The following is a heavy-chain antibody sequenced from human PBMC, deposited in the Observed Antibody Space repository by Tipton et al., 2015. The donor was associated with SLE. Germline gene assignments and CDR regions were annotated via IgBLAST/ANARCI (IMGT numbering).Heavy chain of an antibody. CDR1: GFTFVDYA. D-gene: IGHD7-27*01. CDR3: AKDIGLGHYGMDV. V-gene: IGHV3-9*01. J-gene: IGHJ6*02. Sequence: SLRLSCAASGFTFVDYAMHWVRQAPGKGLEWVSGISWDSKSINYADSVKGRFTISRDNAKNSLYLQMNSLRAEDTALYYCAKDIGLGHYGMDVWGQGTTVTVSS. CDR2: ISWDSKSI.